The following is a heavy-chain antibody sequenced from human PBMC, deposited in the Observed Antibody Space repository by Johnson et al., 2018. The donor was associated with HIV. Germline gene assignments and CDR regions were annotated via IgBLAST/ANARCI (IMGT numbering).Heavy chain of an antibody. CDR3: AKDVGNYWPNAFDI. Sequence: VQLVESGGGVVQPGRSLRLSCAASGFTFSSYWMSWVRQATGKGLEWVSAIGTAGDTYYPGSVKGRFTISRENAKNSLYLQMNSLRAEDTAVYYCAKDVGNYWPNAFDIWGQGTTVTVSS. CDR1: GFTFSSYW. CDR2: IGTAGDT. J-gene: IGHJ3*02. V-gene: IGHV3-13*01. D-gene: IGHD3-22*01.